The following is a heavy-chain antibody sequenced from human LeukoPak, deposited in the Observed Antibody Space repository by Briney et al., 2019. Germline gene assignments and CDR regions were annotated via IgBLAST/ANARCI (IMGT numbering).Heavy chain of an antibody. CDR3: ARDTVTTLAYYYYGMDA. V-gene: IGHV3-7*01. CDR1: GFAFSSYW. J-gene: IGHJ6*02. Sequence: GGSLRLSCAASGFAFSSYWMSWVRQAPGKGLEWVANIKQEGSEKYYVDSVKGRFTISRDNAKNSLYLQMNSLRAEDTAVYYCARDTVTTLAYYYYGMDAWGQGTTVTVSS. D-gene: IGHD4-11*01. CDR2: IKQEGSEK.